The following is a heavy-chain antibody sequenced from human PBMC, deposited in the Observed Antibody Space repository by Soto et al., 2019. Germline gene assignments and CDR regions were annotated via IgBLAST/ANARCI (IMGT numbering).Heavy chain of an antibody. CDR3: VRVPMEYAIVDY. CDR1: GGSISSYY. CDR2: IYYSGST. Sequence: QVQLQESGPGLVKPSETLSLTCTVSGGSISSYYWSWIRQPPGKGLEWIGYIYYSGSTNYNPSLMSRVTMSVDTSKNHSSLKLSSVTAADTAGYYCVRVPMEYAIVDYGGQGGLVTVAS. D-gene: IGHD2-8*01. V-gene: IGHV4-59*01. J-gene: IGHJ4*02.